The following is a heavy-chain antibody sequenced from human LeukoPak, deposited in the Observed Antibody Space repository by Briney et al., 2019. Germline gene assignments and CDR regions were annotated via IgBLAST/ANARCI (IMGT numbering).Heavy chain of an antibody. CDR2: ISAYNGNT. D-gene: IGHD3-10*01. CDR3: ASAYGSGSYGPDYYFDY. V-gene: IGHV1-18*01. CDR1: GYTFTSYG. J-gene: IGHJ4*02. Sequence: GASVKVSCKASGYTFTSYGISWVRQAPGQGLEWMGWISAYNGNTNYAQKLQGRVTMTTDTSTSTAYMELRSLRSDDTAVYYCASAYGSGSYGPDYYFDYWGQGTLVTVSS.